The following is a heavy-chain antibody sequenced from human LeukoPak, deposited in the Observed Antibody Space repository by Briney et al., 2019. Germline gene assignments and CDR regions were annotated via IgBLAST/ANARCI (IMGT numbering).Heavy chain of an antibody. D-gene: IGHD5-18*01. Sequence: AAGKVSCKASGYTFSSYYMHWVRQAPGQGLEWMGIINPSGGSTNYAQKVQGRVTITRDTSTSTVFMELNSLRSEDTAVYLCARDQPGYSFVFDYWGQGTLVTVSS. CDR3: ARDQPGYSFVFDY. V-gene: IGHV1-46*01. J-gene: IGHJ4*02. CDR2: INPSGGST. CDR1: GYTFSSYY.